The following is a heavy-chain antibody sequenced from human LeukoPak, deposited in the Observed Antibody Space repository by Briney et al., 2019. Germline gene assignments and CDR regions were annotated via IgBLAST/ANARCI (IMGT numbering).Heavy chain of an antibody. CDR1: GGSFSGYY. CDR2: INHSGST. D-gene: IGHD3-22*01. V-gene: IGHV4-34*01. Sequence: SETLSLTCAVYGGSFSGYYWSWIRQPPGKGLEWIGEINHSGSTNYNPSLKSRVTISVDTSKNQFSLKLSSVTAADTAVYYCARVGDYYDSSGYYGLHDYWGQGTLDTVSS. CDR3: ARVGDYYDSSGYYGLHDY. J-gene: IGHJ4*02.